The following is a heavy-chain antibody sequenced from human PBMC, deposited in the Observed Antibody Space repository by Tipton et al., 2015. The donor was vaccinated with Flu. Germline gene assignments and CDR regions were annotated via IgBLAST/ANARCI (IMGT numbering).Heavy chain of an antibody. CDR3: ASLYGGSGYFDY. D-gene: IGHD4-23*01. Sequence: LSLTCAASGFTVSSNYMGWVRQAPGKGLEWVSVIYSGGSTYYADSVKGRFTISRDNSKNTLYLQMNSLRAEDTAVYYCASLYGGSGYFDYWGQGTLVTVSS. J-gene: IGHJ4*02. CDR2: IYSGGST. V-gene: IGHV3-53*01. CDR1: GFTVSSNY.